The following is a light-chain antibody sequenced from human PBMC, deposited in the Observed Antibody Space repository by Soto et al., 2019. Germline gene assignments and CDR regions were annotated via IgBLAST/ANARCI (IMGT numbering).Light chain of an antibody. Sequence: DIVMTQTPLSSRVTLGQPASITCTSSESLVHSDGNTYLSWLHQRPGQPPRLLIHKISNRFPGVPDRFSGSGSGTDFTLTISRLEPEDFAVYYCQQYGSSLTFGGGTKVDIK. CDR3: QQYGSSLT. CDR1: ESLVHSDGNTY. J-gene: IGKJ4*01. V-gene: IGKV2-24*01. CDR2: KIS.